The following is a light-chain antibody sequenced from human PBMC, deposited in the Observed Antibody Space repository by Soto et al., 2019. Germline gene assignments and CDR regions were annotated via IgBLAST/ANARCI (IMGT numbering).Light chain of an antibody. CDR1: QNINNF. Sequence: EIVLTQSQPTLSLSPCEGVSLSVRASQNINNFLAWYQQKPGQAPRLLIYDASNRATGIPARFSGSGSGTDFTLTISRLEPEDFAVYYCQQYGSSGTFGQGTKVDIK. V-gene: IGKV3-11*01. CDR2: DAS. J-gene: IGKJ1*01. CDR3: QQYGSSGT.